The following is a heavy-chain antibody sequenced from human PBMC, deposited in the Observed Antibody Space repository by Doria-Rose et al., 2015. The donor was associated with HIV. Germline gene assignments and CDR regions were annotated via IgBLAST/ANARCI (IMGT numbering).Heavy chain of an antibody. CDR1: GFTFADSA. V-gene: IGHV3-49*04. Sequence: VQLVQSGGGLVQPGRSLRLSCRVFGFTFADSAINWVRQAPGKGLEWLGFIRSKAYGGTTEYAASLKDRFTISRDDSNTIAYLHMNSLKTEDTAVYFCTKSYNNFWSGSYYDYWGPGTRGTGSS. CDR2: IRSKAYGGTT. CDR3: TKSYNNFWSGSYYDY. J-gene: IGHJ4*02. D-gene: IGHD3-3*01.